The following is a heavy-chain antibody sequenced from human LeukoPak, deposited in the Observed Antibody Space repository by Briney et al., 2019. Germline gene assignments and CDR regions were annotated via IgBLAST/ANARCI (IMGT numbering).Heavy chain of an antibody. D-gene: IGHD4-17*01. CDR3: AKPSDDYGDYVIDY. CDR2: IRYDGSNK. Sequence: GRSLRLSCAASGFTFSSYAMHWVRQAPGKGLEWVAFIRYDGSNKYYADSVKGRFTISRDNSKNTLYLQMNSLRAEDTAVYYCAKPSDDYGDYVIDYWGQGTLVTVSS. J-gene: IGHJ4*02. CDR1: GFTFSSYA. V-gene: IGHV3-30*04.